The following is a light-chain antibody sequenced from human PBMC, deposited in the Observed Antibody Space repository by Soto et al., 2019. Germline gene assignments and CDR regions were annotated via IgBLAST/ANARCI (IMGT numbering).Light chain of an antibody. CDR2: WAS. Sequence: DIVMTQSPDSLAVSLGERDTINCKSSQSVLYSSNNKNYLAWYQQKPGQPPKLLIYWASTRESGVPDRFSGSGSGTDFTLTINSLQAEDVAVYHCQQYYSLPLTFGGGTKVEIK. CDR1: QSVLYSSNNKNY. CDR3: QQYYSLPLT. V-gene: IGKV4-1*01. J-gene: IGKJ4*02.